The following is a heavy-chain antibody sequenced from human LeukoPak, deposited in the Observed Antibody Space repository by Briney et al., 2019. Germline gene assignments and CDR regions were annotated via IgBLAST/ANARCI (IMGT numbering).Heavy chain of an antibody. Sequence: GDSLKISCKGSGYSFTSYWIGWVRQMPGKGLEWMGVIYPGGSNTRYSPSFQGQVTISADKSISTAYLQWSSLKASDTAMYYCARQYSGYDSEPIDYWGQGTLVTVSS. D-gene: IGHD5-12*01. CDR3: ARQYSGYDSEPIDY. V-gene: IGHV5-51*01. J-gene: IGHJ4*02. CDR1: GYSFTSYW. CDR2: IYPGGSNT.